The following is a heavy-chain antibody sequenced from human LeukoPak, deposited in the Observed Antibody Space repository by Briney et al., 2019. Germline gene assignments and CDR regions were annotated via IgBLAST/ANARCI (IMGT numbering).Heavy chain of an antibody. CDR1: GYTFTSYD. V-gene: IGHV1-8*01. CDR3: ARRRKLGYCSSTSCHNWFDP. Sequence: ASVKVSCKASGYTFTSYDINWVRQATGQGLEWTGWMNPNSGNTGYAQKFQGRVTMTRNTSISTAYMELSSLRSEDTAVYYCARRRKLGYCSSTSCHNWFDPWGQGTLVTVSS. CDR2: MNPNSGNT. J-gene: IGHJ5*02. D-gene: IGHD2-2*01.